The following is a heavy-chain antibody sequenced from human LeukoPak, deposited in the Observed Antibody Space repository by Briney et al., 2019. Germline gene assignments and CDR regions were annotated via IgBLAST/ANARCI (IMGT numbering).Heavy chain of an antibody. V-gene: IGHV1-46*01. D-gene: IGHD3-3*01. J-gene: IGHJ6*03. CDR1: GYTFTDYN. CDR3: ARDNQALLGVVTISFYYYYMDV. Sequence: GASVKVSCKTSGYTFTDYNLHWVRQAPGQRLEWMGIIKPSGGDTSYAQTFQGRVFMTRDTSTSTVYMELNSLKSEDTAVYYCARDNQALLGVVTISFYYYYMDVWGKGTTVTVSS. CDR2: IKPSGGDT.